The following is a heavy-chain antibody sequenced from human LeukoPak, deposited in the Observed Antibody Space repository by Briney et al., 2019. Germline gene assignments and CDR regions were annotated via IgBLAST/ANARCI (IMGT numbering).Heavy chain of an antibody. CDR1: GGSFSGYY. D-gene: IGHD3-22*01. Sequence: PSETLSLTCAVYGGSFSGYYWSWIRQPPGKGLEWIGEINHSGSTNYNPSLKSRATISVDTSKNQFSLKLSSVTAADTAVYYCARPYYYDSRIDPWGQGTLVTVSS. CDR2: INHSGST. V-gene: IGHV4-34*01. CDR3: ARPYYYDSRIDP. J-gene: IGHJ5*02.